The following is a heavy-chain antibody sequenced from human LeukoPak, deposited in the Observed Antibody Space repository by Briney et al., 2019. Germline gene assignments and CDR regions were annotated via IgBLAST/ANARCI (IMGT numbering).Heavy chain of an antibody. Sequence: PGGSLRLSCAASGFTFSRFSMNWVRQAPGKGLEWVAFIRYDGSNKYYADSVKGRFTISRDNSKNTLYLQMNSLRAEDTAVYYCAKDYVAVGALVGATTYFDYWGQGTLVTVSS. CDR1: GFTFSRFS. J-gene: IGHJ4*02. CDR3: AKDYVAVGALVGATTYFDY. V-gene: IGHV3-30*02. CDR2: IRYDGSNK. D-gene: IGHD1-26*01.